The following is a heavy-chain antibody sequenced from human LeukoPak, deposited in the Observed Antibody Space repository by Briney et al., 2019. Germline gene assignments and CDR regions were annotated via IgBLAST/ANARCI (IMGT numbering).Heavy chain of an antibody. V-gene: IGHV1-46*01. CDR1: GYTFTSNH. Sequence: ASVTVSCTASGYTFTSNHIHWVRQAPGQGLEWMGVINPSGDSTSYAQNFQGRVTVTRDTSTSTVYMELSSLRSEDTAIYYCARTDYGDYGGRDYWGQGTLVTVSS. J-gene: IGHJ4*02. CDR3: ARTDYGDYGGRDY. CDR2: INPSGDST. D-gene: IGHD4-17*01.